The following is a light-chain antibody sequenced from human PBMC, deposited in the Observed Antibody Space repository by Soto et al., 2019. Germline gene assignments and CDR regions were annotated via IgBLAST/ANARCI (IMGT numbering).Light chain of an antibody. V-gene: IGKV1-5*01. CDR3: QQYNSSPYT. J-gene: IGKJ2*01. CDR1: QSISSW. Sequence: DIQMTQSPSTLSASVGDRVTITCRASQSISSWLAWYQQKPGKAPKLLIYDASSFESGVPSRFSGSGSGTEFTLAISSLQPDDFATDYCQQYNSSPYTFGQWTKLEIK. CDR2: DAS.